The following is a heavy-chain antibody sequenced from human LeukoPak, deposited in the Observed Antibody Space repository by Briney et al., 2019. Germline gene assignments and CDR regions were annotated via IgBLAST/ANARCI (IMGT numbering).Heavy chain of an antibody. D-gene: IGHD6-19*01. CDR2: MSPNSGNT. CDR1: GYTFTSYD. J-gene: IGHJ6*02. Sequence: ASVKVSCKASGYTFTSYDINWVRQATGQGLEWMGWMSPNSGNTGYAQKFQGRVTMTRNTSISTAYMELSSLRSEDTAVYYCARPQSGIAVAGHQVSYGMDVWGQGTTVTVSS. V-gene: IGHV1-8*01. CDR3: ARPQSGIAVAGHQVSYGMDV.